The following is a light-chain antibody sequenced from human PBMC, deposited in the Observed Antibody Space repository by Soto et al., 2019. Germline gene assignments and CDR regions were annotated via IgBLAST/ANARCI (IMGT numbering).Light chain of an antibody. J-gene: IGKJ4*01. V-gene: IGKV3-15*01. CDR3: KQYNDWPLT. CDR2: GAS. CDR1: QSVSSN. Sequence: EIVMTQSPATLSVSPGERATLSCRASQSVSSNLAWYQQKPGQAPRLLIYGASTRATGIPARFSGSGSGTEFTLTISRLQSEDFAVYYCKQYNDWPLTVGGGTKVEIK.